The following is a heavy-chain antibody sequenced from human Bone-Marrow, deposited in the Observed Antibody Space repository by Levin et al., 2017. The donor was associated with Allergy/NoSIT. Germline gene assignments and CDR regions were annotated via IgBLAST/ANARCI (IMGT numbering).Heavy chain of an antibody. CDR3: AKDSLPGIAAPGQTDF. D-gene: IGHD6-13*01. CDR2: LSYDGNTQ. CDR1: GFTFSSYG. V-gene: IGHV3-30*18. J-gene: IGHJ4*02. Sequence: GESLKISCVGSGFTFSSYGMHWVRQAPGKGLEWVAVLSYDGNTQYYTGSVKGRFTISRDDSKNTLFLQMNSLRPDETAVYFCAKDSLPGIAAPGQTDFWGQGTLVTVSS.